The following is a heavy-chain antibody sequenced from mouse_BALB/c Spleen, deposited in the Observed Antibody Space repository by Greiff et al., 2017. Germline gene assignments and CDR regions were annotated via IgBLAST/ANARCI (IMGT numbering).Heavy chain of an antibody. V-gene: IGHV2-9*02. J-gene: IGHJ2*01. CDR1: GFSLTSYG. Sequence: QVQLKESGPGLVAPSQSLSITCTVSGFSLTSYGVHWVRQPPGKGLEWLGVLWAGGSTNYNSALMSRLSISKDNSKSQVFLKMNSLQTDDTAMYYCARAYGSSYVDFDDWGQGTTRTVSA. D-gene: IGHD1-1*01. CDR2: LWAGGST. CDR3: ARAYGSSYVDFDD.